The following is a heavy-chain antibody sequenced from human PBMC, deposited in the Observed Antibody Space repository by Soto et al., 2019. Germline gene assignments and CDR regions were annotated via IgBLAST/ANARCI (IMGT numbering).Heavy chain of an antibody. D-gene: IGHD3-3*01. V-gene: IGHV1-2*04. CDR3: ARGYDFWSGYHYGMDV. J-gene: IGHJ6*02. CDR2: INPNSGGT. Sequence: ASLKVSCKASGYTFTGYDMHWVRQAPGQGLEWMGWINPNSGGTNYAQKFQGWVTMTRDTSISTAYMELSRLRFDDTAVYYCARGYDFWSGYHYGMDVWGQGTTVTVSS. CDR1: GYTFTGYD.